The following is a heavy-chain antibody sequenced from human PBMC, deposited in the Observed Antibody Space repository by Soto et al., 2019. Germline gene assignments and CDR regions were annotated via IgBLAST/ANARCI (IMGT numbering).Heavy chain of an antibody. Sequence: EVQLVESGGGLVQPGGSLRLSCAASGFTFSSYSMNWVRQAPGKGLEWVSYISSSSSTIYYADSVKGRFTISRDNAKNSLYLQMNSLRAEDTAVYYCARDAEGWYFDLWGRGTLVTVSS. J-gene: IGHJ2*01. CDR1: GFTFSSYS. CDR2: ISSSSSTI. V-gene: IGHV3-48*01. CDR3: ARDAEGWYFDL.